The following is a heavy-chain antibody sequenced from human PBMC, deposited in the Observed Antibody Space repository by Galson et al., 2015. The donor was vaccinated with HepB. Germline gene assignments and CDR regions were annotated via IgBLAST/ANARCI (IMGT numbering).Heavy chain of an antibody. CDR2: ISSSSSYI. V-gene: IGHV3-21*01. CDR3: ASRRGYCSGGCCFRDY. CDR1: GFTFSSYS. Sequence: SLRLSCAASGFTFSSYSMNWVRQAPGKGLEWASSISSSSSYIYYADSVKGRFTISRDNAKNSLYLQMNSLRAEDTAVYYCASRRGYCSGGCCFRDYWGQGTLVTVSS. D-gene: IGHD2-15*01. J-gene: IGHJ4*02.